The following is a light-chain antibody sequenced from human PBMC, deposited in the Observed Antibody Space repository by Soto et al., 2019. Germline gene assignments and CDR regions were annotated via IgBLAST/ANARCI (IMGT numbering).Light chain of an antibody. Sequence: EIVLTQSPGTLSLSPGERATLSCRASQSISNNLAWHQQKPGQAPRLLIYGASTRATGIPARFSGSGSGTEFTLTISSLQSEDFAVYYCQQYNNWPHTFGQGTKVDIK. CDR2: GAS. J-gene: IGKJ2*01. CDR1: QSISNN. V-gene: IGKV3-15*01. CDR3: QQYNNWPHT.